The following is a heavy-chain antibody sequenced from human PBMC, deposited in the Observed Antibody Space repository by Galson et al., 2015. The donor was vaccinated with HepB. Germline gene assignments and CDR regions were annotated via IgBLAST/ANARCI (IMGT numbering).Heavy chain of an antibody. Sequence: SLRLSCAASGFTVSSNYMSWVRQAPGKGLEWVSVIYSGGSTYYADSVKGRFTISRDNSKNTLYLQMNSLRAEDTAVYYCARDKGVDGDPTRVSFDFWSQGTLVTVSS. CDR3: ARDKGVDGDPTRVSFDF. CDR1: GFTVSSNY. CDR2: IYSGGST. V-gene: IGHV3-66*01. D-gene: IGHD4-17*01. J-gene: IGHJ4*02.